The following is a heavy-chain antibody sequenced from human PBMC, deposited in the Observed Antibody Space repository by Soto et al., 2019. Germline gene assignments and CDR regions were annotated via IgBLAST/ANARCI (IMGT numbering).Heavy chain of an antibody. CDR1: AFTFSNYG. D-gene: IGHD2-15*01. CDR3: AKRYCSGVGCYLVHAFDV. Sequence: QVQLVESGGAVVQPGRSLRLSCAASAFTFSNYGMYWVRQAPGKGLEWVSFISYDGSNKYYADSVQGRFAISRDNSRNTLYLQMSSLRGDDTAVYYCAKRYCSGVGCYLVHAFDVWGQGTMVTVSS. CDR2: ISYDGSNK. J-gene: IGHJ3*01. V-gene: IGHV3-30*18.